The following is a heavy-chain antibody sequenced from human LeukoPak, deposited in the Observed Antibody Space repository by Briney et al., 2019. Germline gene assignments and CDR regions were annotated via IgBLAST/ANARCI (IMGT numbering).Heavy chain of an antibody. Sequence: GGSLRLSCAASGFTFSNYGMHWVRQAPGKGLEWVAVTWYDGSNKYYADSVKGRFTISRDNSKNTLYLQMNSLRAEDTAVYYCARDHYYDSSGPDYWGQGTLVTVSS. V-gene: IGHV3-33*01. CDR3: ARDHYYDSSGPDY. D-gene: IGHD3-22*01. CDR2: TWYDGSNK. CDR1: GFTFSNYG. J-gene: IGHJ4*02.